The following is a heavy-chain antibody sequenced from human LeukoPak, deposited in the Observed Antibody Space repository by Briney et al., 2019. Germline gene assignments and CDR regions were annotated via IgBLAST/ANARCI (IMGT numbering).Heavy chain of an antibody. V-gene: IGHV1-2*02. CDR1: GYTFTGYY. Sequence: ASVKVSCKASGYTFTGYYMHWVRQAPGQGLEWMGWINTNSDGTNKAQKFQGRVTMTRDTSIRTAYMKLSRLRSVYTAVYYCARGGNYRFREKRGSDYWGQGTLVTVSS. D-gene: IGHD3-10*01. CDR3: ARGGNYRFREKRGSDY. CDR2: INTNSDGT. J-gene: IGHJ4*02.